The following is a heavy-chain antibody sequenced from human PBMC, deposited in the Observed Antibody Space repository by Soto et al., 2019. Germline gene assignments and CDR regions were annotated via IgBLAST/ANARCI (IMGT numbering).Heavy chain of an antibody. Sequence: QVHLLQSGAEVKKPGASVKVSCKASGYIFTGSHIHGVRQAPGRGLEWMGWINPNSGDTEYAQNFQGRVTMTRDTSFNLVYMEMSGLMSDDTAVYYCARDARGTRGFDEMDIWGQGTTVTVSS. CDR3: ARDARGTRGFDEMDI. CDR2: INPNSGDT. J-gene: IGHJ6*02. CDR1: GYIFTGSH. V-gene: IGHV1-2*02. D-gene: IGHD3-9*01.